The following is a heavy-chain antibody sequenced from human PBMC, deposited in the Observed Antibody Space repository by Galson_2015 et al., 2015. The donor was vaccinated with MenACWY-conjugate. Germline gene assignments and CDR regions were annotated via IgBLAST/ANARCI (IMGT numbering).Heavy chain of an antibody. V-gene: IGHV5-51*01. D-gene: IGHD1-26*01. CDR1: GYSFTTYW. J-gene: IGHJ6*02. Sequence: QSGAEVTKPGESLKISCKGSGYSFTTYWIGWVRQLPGKGLEWMGLISPGDSNIRYSPAFQGRVTISADKSISTAYLQWSSLKASDTAMYYCARHPPGGRGMDVWGRGTTVTVSS. CDR2: ISPGDSNI. CDR3: ARHPPGGRGMDV.